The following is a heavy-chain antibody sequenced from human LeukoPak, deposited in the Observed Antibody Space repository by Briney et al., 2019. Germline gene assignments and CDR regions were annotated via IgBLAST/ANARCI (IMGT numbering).Heavy chain of an antibody. Sequence: SETLSLTCTVSGASISSTSYYWGWIRQPPGMGLEWIGSIYSGGSTYYNPSLKSRLTISADTSKNQFSLKLSSVTAADTAVYYCARGYSIGRFDPWGQGTLVTVSS. CDR1: GASISSTSYY. CDR3: ARGYSIGRFDP. CDR2: IYSGGST. V-gene: IGHV4-39*01. J-gene: IGHJ5*02. D-gene: IGHD1-26*01.